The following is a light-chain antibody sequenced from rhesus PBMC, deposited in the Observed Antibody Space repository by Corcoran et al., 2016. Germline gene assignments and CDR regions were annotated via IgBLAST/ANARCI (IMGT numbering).Light chain of an antibody. CDR3: PKCSSSPPT. CDR1: QSVSSN. Sequence: QVILTQSPATLSLSPGERASLSCRASQSVSSNLAWYQQKPGPAPKLLIYDTAKRATGIPDRFSGSGSGTDFTLTIRSLEPEVFAVYYYPKCSSSPPTFGGGTKVELK. J-gene: IGKJ4*01. V-gene: IGKV3-53*01. CDR2: DTA.